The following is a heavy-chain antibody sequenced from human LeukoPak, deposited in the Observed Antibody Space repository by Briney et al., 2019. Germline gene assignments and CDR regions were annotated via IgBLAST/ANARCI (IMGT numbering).Heavy chain of an antibody. V-gene: IGHV1-46*01. CDR3: ARGTYYYDSSGYSCHY. Sequence: ASVTVSCKASGYTFTSYYMHWVRHAPAQGLEWMGIINPSGGRTSYAQKFQGRVTMTRDMATSTVYSELSSRRSEGRAVYCCARGTYYYDSSGYSCHYGGRGTLVSVSS. CDR2: INPSGGRT. J-gene: IGHJ4*02. CDR1: GYTFTSYY. D-gene: IGHD3-22*01.